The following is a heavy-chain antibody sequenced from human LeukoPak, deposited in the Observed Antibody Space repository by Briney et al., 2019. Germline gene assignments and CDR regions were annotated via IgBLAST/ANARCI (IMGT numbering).Heavy chain of an antibody. CDR3: ARYSGSYRRAADH. Sequence: PGGSLRLSCAVSGFTFSTYNMEWVRHAPGKGLEWVSSISSSSSYIYYADSVKGRFTASRDNAKDSLYLQINSLRAEDTAVYYCARYSGSYRRAADHWGQGTLVTVSS. CDR2: ISSSSSYI. D-gene: IGHD1-26*01. V-gene: IGHV3-21*01. J-gene: IGHJ4*02. CDR1: GFTFSTYN.